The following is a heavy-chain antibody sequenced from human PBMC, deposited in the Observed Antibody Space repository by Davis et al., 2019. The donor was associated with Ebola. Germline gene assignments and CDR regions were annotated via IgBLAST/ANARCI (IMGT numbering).Heavy chain of an antibody. CDR3: ARGSSSSWFIDY. D-gene: IGHD6-13*01. Sequence: PSETLSLTCAVYGGSFSGYYWSWIRQPPGKGLEWIGEINHSGSTNYNPSLKSRVTISVDTFKNQFSLKLSSVTAADTAVYYCARGSSSSWFIDYWGQGTLVTVSS. V-gene: IGHV4-34*01. CDR1: GGSFSGYY. J-gene: IGHJ4*02. CDR2: INHSGST.